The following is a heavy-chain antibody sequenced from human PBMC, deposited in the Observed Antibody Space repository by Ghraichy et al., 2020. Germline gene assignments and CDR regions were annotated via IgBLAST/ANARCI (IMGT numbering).Heavy chain of an antibody. CDR1: GFTVSSNY. Sequence: GESLNISGAASGFTVSSNYMSWVRQAPGKGLEWVSVIYSGGSTYYADSVKGRFTISRDNSKNTLYLQMNSLRAEDTAVYYCAMTAMVIGQLFDYWGQGTLVTVSS. CDR2: IYSGGST. V-gene: IGHV3-53*01. J-gene: IGHJ4*02. CDR3: AMTAMVIGQLFDY. D-gene: IGHD5-18*01.